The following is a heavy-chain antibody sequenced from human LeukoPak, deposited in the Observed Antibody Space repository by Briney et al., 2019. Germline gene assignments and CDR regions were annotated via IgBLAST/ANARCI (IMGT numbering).Heavy chain of an antibody. Sequence: GVSLRLSCAASGFTVSSNYMSWVRQAPGKGLEWVSVIYGGGSTYYADSVKGRFTISRDNSKNTLYLQMNSLRAEDTAVYYCARALDFWSGYYVSWGQGTLVTVSS. J-gene: IGHJ5*02. V-gene: IGHV3-53*01. CDR3: ARALDFWSGYYVS. CDR2: IYGGGST. D-gene: IGHD3-3*01. CDR1: GFTVSSNY.